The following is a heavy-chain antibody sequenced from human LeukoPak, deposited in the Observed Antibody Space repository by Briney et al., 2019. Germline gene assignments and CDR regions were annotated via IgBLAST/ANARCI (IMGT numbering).Heavy chain of an antibody. J-gene: IGHJ5*02. D-gene: IGHD6-13*01. V-gene: IGHV4-59*10. Sequence: SETLSLTCAVYGGSFSGYYWSWIRQPAGKGLEWIGRIYTSGSTNYNPSLKSRVTMSVDTSKNQFSLKLSSVTAADTAVYYCARVAAAGSNWFDPWGQGTLVTVSS. CDR2: IYTSGST. CDR3: ARVAAAGSNWFDP. CDR1: GGSFSGYY.